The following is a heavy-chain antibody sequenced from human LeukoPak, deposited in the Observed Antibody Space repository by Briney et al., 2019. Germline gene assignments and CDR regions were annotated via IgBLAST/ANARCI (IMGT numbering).Heavy chain of an antibody. CDR2: ISGSSDNT. J-gene: IGHJ4*02. CDR1: GFTFTVYA. Sequence: GGSLRLSCAASGFTFTVYAMSWVRQAPGKGLEWVSAISGSSDNTYFADSVKGRFTISRDNSMNTVSLQMNSLRAEDTAVYYCARDGGNSWDYWGQGTLVTVSS. CDR3: ARDGGNSWDY. V-gene: IGHV3-23*01. D-gene: IGHD6-13*01.